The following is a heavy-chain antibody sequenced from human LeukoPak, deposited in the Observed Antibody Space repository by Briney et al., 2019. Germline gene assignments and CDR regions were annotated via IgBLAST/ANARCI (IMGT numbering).Heavy chain of an antibody. J-gene: IGHJ4*02. CDR1: GFTFSSYG. V-gene: IGHV3-30*18. Sequence: TGGSLRLSCVASGFTFSSYGMHWVRQAPGEGLEWEAFISYDGSNRYYVDSVKGRFTISRDNSKNTLYLQMNSLRPEDTAVYYCAKVRGPGEVSGWYYFDSWGQGTLVTVSS. CDR3: AKVRGPGEVSGWYYFDS. D-gene: IGHD6-19*01. CDR2: ISYDGSNR.